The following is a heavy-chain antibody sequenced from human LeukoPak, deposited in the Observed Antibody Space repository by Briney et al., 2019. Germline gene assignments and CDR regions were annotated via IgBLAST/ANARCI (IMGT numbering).Heavy chain of an antibody. Sequence: GGSLRLSCAASGFTVSSNYMSWVRQAPGKGLEWVSVFYSGGSTYYADSVKGRFTISRDNSKNTLYLQMNSLRAEDTAVYYCASTRPDYYYGSGSYFLWGQGTLVTVSS. D-gene: IGHD3-10*01. J-gene: IGHJ4*02. V-gene: IGHV3-53*01. CDR2: FYSGGST. CDR1: GFTVSSNY. CDR3: ASTRPDYYYGSGSYFL.